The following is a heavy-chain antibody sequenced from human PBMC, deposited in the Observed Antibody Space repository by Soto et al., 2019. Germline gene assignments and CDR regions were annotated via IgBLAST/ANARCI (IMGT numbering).Heavy chain of an antibody. CDR2: ITATGGDT. J-gene: IGHJ6*02. CDR3: TKASSDRHHMDV. V-gene: IGHV3-23*01. Sequence: LRLSCAASGFTFSNFVMRWVRQTPGKGLEWVSTITATGGDTYYTDSVKGRFTISRDNSKNTLYLQMSSLRAEDTALYYCTKASSDRHHMDVWGQGTTVTVSS. CDR1: GFTFSNFV.